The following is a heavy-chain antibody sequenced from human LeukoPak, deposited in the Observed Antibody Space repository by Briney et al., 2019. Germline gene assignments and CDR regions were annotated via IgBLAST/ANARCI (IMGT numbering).Heavy chain of an antibody. CDR1: GGTFSSYA. V-gene: IGHV1-18*01. CDR2: ISAYNGNT. CDR3: ARGKVDDDAFDI. Sequence: ASVKVSCKASGGTFSSYAISWVRQAPGQGLEWMGWISAYNGNTNYAQKLQGRVTTTTDTSTSTAYMELRSLRSDDTAVYYCARGKVDDDAFDIWGQGTMVIVSS. J-gene: IGHJ3*02.